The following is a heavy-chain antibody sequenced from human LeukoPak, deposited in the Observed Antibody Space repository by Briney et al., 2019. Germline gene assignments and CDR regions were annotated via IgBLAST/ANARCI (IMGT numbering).Heavy chain of an antibody. CDR2: IKEAGRDK. CDR3: AKAVAARWLDP. Sequence: GGSLRLSCAASGFTFSSYWMSWVRQAPGKGLECVANIKEAGRDKNYVDSVKCRFTIPRDNAKNPLYQQMSRLRAEDTAVYYCAKAVAARWLDPWGQGTLVIVSS. CDR1: GFTFSSYW. D-gene: IGHD6-19*01. J-gene: IGHJ5*02. V-gene: IGHV3-7*01.